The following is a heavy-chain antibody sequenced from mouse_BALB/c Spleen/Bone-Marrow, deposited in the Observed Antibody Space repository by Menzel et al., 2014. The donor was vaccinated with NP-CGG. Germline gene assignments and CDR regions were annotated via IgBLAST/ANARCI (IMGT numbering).Heavy chain of an antibody. Sequence: QVQLQQPGAELVRPGSSVKISCKASGYAFSSYWMTWVKQRPGQGLEWIGQIYPGDGETNYNGKFKGKATLTADKSSSTAYMQLSGLTSEDSAVYFCAKVTTGLAYWGQGTLVTVSA. CDR1: GYAFSSYW. J-gene: IGHJ3*01. CDR3: AKVTTGLAY. CDR2: IYPGDGET. V-gene: IGHV1-80*01. D-gene: IGHD2-2*01.